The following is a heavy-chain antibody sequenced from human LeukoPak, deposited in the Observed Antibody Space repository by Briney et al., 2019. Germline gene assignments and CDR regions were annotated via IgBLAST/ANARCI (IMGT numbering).Heavy chain of an antibody. CDR3: AKDPPLISFDFWSGSHTRNWFDP. CDR1: GFTFSSYA. D-gene: IGHD3-3*01. V-gene: IGHV3-23*01. CDR2: ISGSGGST. Sequence: GGSLRLSCAASGFTFSSYAMSWVRQAPGKGLEWVSAISGSGGSTYYADSVKGRFTISRDNSKNTLYLQMNSLRAEDTAVYYCAKDPPLISFDFWSGSHTRNWFDPWGQGTLVTVSS. J-gene: IGHJ5*02.